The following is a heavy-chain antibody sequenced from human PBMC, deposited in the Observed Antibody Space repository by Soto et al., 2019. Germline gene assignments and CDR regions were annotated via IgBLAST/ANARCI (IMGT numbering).Heavy chain of an antibody. J-gene: IGHJ4*02. Sequence: EVQLLESGGGLVQPGGSLRLSCAASGFTFSSYAMSWVRQAPGKGLEWVSAISGSGGSTYYADSVKGRFTISRDNSKNTLYLQMNSLRAEDTAVYYCAKGPRIITMIVVVIPFDYWGQGTLVTVSS. CDR1: GFTFSSYA. V-gene: IGHV3-23*01. CDR3: AKGPRIITMIVVVIPFDY. CDR2: ISGSGGST. D-gene: IGHD3-22*01.